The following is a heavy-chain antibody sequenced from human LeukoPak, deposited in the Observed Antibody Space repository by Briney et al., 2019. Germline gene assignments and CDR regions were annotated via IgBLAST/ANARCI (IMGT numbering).Heavy chain of an antibody. D-gene: IGHD6-6*01. J-gene: IGHJ4*02. CDR2: IYYSGST. CDR3: ARRAARPERYFDY. CDR1: GGSISCSSYY. V-gene: IGHV4-39*01. Sequence: PSETLSLTCTVSGGSISCSSYYWGWIRQPRGKGLEWIGSIYYSGSTYYNPSLKSRVTISVDTSKNQFSLKLSSVTAADTAVYYCARRAARPERYFDYWGQGTLVTVSS.